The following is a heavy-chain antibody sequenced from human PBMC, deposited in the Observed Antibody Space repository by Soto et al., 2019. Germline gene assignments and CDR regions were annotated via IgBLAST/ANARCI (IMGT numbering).Heavy chain of an antibody. V-gene: IGHV4-39*01. CDR3: ARHSLALRKNNWFDP. CDR2: IFYLGSS. CDR1: GDSIISSDFY. Sequence: SETLSLTCTVSGDSIISSDFYWGWVRQPPGKGLEWIGSIFYLGSSYYNPSLKSRVTMSVGTSKNQFSLRLRSVTAADTALYFCARHSLALRKNNWFDPWGQGIMVTVSS. J-gene: IGHJ5*02. D-gene: IGHD3-3*02.